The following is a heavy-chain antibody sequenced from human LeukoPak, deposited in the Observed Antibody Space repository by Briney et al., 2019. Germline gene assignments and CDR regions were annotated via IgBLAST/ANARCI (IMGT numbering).Heavy chain of an antibody. D-gene: IGHD5-12*01. CDR2: IYYRGST. V-gene: IGHV4-39*07. J-gene: IGHJ4*02. CDR1: GGSISSTIYY. CDR3: ATNSGYDLTTDY. Sequence: SETLSLTCTVSGGSISSTIYYWGWIRQPPGKGLEWIGSIYYRGSTYYNPSLKSRVAISVDTSKNQFSLKLSSVTAADTAVYYCATNSGYDLTTDYWGQGTLVTVSS.